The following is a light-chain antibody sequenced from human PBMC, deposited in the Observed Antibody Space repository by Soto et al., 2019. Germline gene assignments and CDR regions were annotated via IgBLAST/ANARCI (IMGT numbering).Light chain of an antibody. Sequence: QSVLTQPPSASGTPGQRVTISCSGSRSNIVSNTVNWYQQLPGTTPQLLIYSNNQRPSGVHDRFSGSKSGTSASLAISGLQSEDEADYYCAAWDDSLNGWVFGGGTKLTVL. CDR3: AAWDDSLNGWV. CDR1: RSNIVSNT. CDR2: SNN. J-gene: IGLJ3*02. V-gene: IGLV1-44*01.